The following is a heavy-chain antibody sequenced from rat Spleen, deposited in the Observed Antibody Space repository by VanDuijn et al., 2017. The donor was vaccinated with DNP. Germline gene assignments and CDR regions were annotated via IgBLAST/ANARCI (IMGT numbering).Heavy chain of an antibody. J-gene: IGHJ2*01. CDR1: GFTFSNSD. V-gene: IGHV5S13*01. CDR3: ARHKALTGNCFDY. CDR2: ISTSGGDS. D-gene: IGHD5-1*01. Sequence: EVQVVESGGGLVQPGRSMTVSCAVSGFTFSNSDMAWVRQAPTKGLEWVASISTSGGDSYYRDSVKGRFTFSRDNEKNTQYLQMDSLRSEDTATYYCARHKALTGNCFDYWGQGVMVTVSS.